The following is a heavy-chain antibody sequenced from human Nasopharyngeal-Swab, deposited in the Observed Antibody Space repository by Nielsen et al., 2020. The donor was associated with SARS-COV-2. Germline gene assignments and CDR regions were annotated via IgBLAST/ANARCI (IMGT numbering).Heavy chain of an antibody. J-gene: IGHJ6*02. CDR1: GFTFNNYN. CDR3: ARDGLDYDFWSAYFMDV. CDR2: ISSSSSYI. V-gene: IGHV3-21*01. D-gene: IGHD3-3*01. Sequence: GESLKISCAASGFTFNNYNFNWVRQAPGKGLEWVPSISSSSSYIYYADSVNGLFTISRDNAKNSLYLQMNSLRAEDTAVYYCARDGLDYDFWSAYFMDVWGQGTTVTVSS.